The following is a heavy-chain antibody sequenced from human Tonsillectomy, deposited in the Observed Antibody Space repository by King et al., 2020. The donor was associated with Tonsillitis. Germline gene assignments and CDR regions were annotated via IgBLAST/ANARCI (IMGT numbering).Heavy chain of an antibody. CDR3: ARGGSDEAGQTFNWFDP. CDR2: IYTSGST. Sequence: VPLQESGPGLVKPSETLSLTCTVSGGSISSYYWSWIRQPAGKGLEWIGRIYTSGSTNYNPSLKSRVTMSVDTSKNQFSLKLSSVTAADTAVYYCARGGSDEAGQTFNWFDPWGQGTLVTVSS. D-gene: IGHD6-19*01. J-gene: IGHJ5*02. CDR1: GGSISSYY. V-gene: IGHV4-4*07.